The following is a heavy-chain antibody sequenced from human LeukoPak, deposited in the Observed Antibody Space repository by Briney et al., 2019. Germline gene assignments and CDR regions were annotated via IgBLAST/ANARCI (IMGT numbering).Heavy chain of an antibody. D-gene: IGHD3-22*01. V-gene: IGHV1-69*05. J-gene: IGHJ5*02. CDR3: ARDLSYYDGSGYSSNWFDP. Sequence: GASEKVSCKACGRTFSRYSISWVRQAPAQGLEWMGGIIPLFGKANYAQKFQGRVTINTDESTSTAYMELSSLRSEDKAVYYCARDLSYYDGSGYSSNWFDPWGEGTLVSVS. CDR2: IIPLFGKA. CDR1: GRTFSRYS.